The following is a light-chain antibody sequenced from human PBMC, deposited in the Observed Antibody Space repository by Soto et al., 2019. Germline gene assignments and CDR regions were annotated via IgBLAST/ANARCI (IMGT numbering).Light chain of an antibody. J-gene: IGLJ1*01. CDR3: SAYAGSNNFV. V-gene: IGLV2-8*01. CDR2: EVN. Sequence: QSALTQPASVSGSPGQSITISCAGSSSDVGAYDYVSWYQHHPGKAPKLVIYEVNRRPSGVSNRFSGSKSGNTASLTVSGLQTEDEADYYCSAYAGSNNFVFGSGTKVTVL. CDR1: SSDVGAYDY.